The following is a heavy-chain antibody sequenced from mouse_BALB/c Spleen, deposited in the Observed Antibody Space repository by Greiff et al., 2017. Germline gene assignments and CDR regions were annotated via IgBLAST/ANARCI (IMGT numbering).Heavy chain of an antibody. D-gene: IGHD2-12*01. CDR3: ARERGYYNAMDY. Sequence: VQLQQSAAELARPGASVKMSCKASGYTFTSYWMHWVKQRPGQGLEWIGYINPSTGYTEYNQKFKDKATLTADKSSSTAYMQLSSLTSEDSAVYYCARERGYYNAMDYWGQGTSVTVSS. J-gene: IGHJ4*01. CDR1: GYTFTSYW. V-gene: IGHV1-4*02. CDR2: INPSTGYT.